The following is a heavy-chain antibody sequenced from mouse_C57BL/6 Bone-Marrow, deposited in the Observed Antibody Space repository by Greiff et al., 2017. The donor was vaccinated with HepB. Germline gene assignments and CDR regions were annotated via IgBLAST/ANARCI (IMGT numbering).Heavy chain of an antibody. Sequence: QVQLKQSGTELVKPGASVKLSCKASGYTFTSYWMHWVKQRPGQGLEWIGNINPSNGGTNYNEKFKSKATLTVDKSSSTAYMQLSSLTSEDSAVYYCARSESNYEDYAMDYWGQGTSVTVSS. CDR3: ARSESNYEDYAMDY. CDR2: INPSNGGT. CDR1: GYTFTSYW. V-gene: IGHV1-53*01. J-gene: IGHJ4*01. D-gene: IGHD2-5*01.